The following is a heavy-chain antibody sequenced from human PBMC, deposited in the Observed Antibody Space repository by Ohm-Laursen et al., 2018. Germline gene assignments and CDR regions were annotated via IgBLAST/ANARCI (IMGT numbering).Heavy chain of an antibody. Sequence: GASVKVSCKVSGYTLTELSMHWVRQAPGKGLEWMGGFDPEDGETIYAQKFQGRVTMTEDTSTDTAYMELSSLRSEDTAVYYCATPLHYYDSSGYYRWGQGTLVTVSS. V-gene: IGHV1-24*01. J-gene: IGHJ5*02. CDR3: ATPLHYYDSSGYYR. CDR1: GYTLTELS. D-gene: IGHD3-22*01. CDR2: FDPEDGET.